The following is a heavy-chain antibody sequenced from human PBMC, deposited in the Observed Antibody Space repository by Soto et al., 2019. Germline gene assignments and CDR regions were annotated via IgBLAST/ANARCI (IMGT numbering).Heavy chain of an antibody. V-gene: IGHV4-31*03. CDR1: GVSISSGGYY. J-gene: IGHJ5*02. CDR2: IYYSGST. Sequence: SETLSLTCTVSGVSISSGGYYWSWIRQHPGKGLEWIGYIYYSGSTYYNPSLKSRVTISVDTSKNQFSLKLSSVTAADTAVYYCARTSSGANSGWFDPWGQGTLVTVSS. D-gene: IGHD2-15*01. CDR3: ARTSSGANSGWFDP.